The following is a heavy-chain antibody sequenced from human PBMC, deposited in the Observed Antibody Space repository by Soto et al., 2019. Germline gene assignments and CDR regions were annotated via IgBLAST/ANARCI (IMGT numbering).Heavy chain of an antibody. J-gene: IGHJ3*02. CDR2: ITPNPGGT. CDR3: AGARWAGTSDAFAI. CDR1: GYTFTDYY. Sequence: QVRLVQSGPEVKKFGASVKVSCKASGYTFTDYYLHWVRQAPGQGLEGLGRITPNPGGTGSAQRLQAMLTMTRDTSSRIAYMELPRLTSDGTAMYYCAGARWAGTSDAFAIWGQGTMVTVS. D-gene: IGHD6-19*01. V-gene: IGHV1-2*06.